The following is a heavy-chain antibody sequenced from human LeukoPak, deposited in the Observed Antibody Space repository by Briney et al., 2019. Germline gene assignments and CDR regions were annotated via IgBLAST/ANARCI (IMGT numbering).Heavy chain of an antibody. CDR1: GYSISSGYY. V-gene: IGHV4-38-2*02. J-gene: IGHJ4*02. D-gene: IGHD3-3*01. CDR3: AREIYDFWSGYYKGPEYFDY. CDR2: IYHSGST. Sequence: SETLSLTCTVSGYSISSGYYWGWIRQPPGKGLEWIGSIYHSGSTYYNPSLKSRVTISVDTSKNQFSLKLSSVTAADTAVYYCAREIYDFWSGYYKGPEYFDYWGQGTLVTVSS.